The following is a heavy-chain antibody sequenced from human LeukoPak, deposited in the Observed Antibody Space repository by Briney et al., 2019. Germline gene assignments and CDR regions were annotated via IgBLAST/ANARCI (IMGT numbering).Heavy chain of an antibody. V-gene: IGHV3-30*04. Sequence: PGRSLTLSCEASGCRLIKYAMHWVRQPAGRGLEWVADISFDGKKEFYADSMKGRFTISRDNAKNALFLQMPSLQTDDTAIYYCARASMATINYYYFYMDAWGKGTTVTVSS. CDR3: ARASMATINYYYFYMDA. D-gene: IGHD5-24*01. CDR1: GCRLIKYA. CDR2: ISFDGKKE. J-gene: IGHJ6*03.